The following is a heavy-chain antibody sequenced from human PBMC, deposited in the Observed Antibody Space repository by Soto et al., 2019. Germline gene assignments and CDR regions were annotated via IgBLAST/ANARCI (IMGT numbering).Heavy chain of an antibody. D-gene: IGHD6-19*01. CDR2: INANNGNT. J-gene: IGHJ4*02. CDR1: GYTFTSYA. Sequence: QVQLVQSGAEVKKPGASVKVSCKASGYTFTSYAIRWVRQAPGQGLEWMGWINANNGNTKHAQKFRGRISITTDTSTSTAYMELRSLRSDDTAVYYCARDVRGWGDYWGQGTLVIVSS. V-gene: IGHV1-18*01. CDR3: ARDVRGWGDY.